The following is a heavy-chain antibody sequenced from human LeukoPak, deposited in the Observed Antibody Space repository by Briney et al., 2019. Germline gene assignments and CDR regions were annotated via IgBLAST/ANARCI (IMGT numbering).Heavy chain of an antibody. CDR1: GFTFSNAW. CDR3: VAGDYFDY. J-gene: IGHJ4*02. V-gene: IGHV3-7*01. Sequence: GGSLRLSCAASGFTFSNAWMNWVRQAPGKGLEWVANINADGSSKQYVDSVKGRFTISRDNAENSLYLQVNSLRAEDTAVYYCVAGDYFDYWGQGILVTVSS. D-gene: IGHD6-19*01. CDR2: INADGSSK.